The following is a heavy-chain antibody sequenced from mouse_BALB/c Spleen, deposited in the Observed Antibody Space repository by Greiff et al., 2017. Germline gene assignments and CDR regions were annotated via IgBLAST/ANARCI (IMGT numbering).Heavy chain of an antibody. D-gene: IGHD4-1*01. J-gene: IGHJ3*01. CDR2: IYPSDSYT. Sequence: QVQLQQPGAELVRPGASVKLSCKASGYTFTSYWINWVKQRPGQGLEWIGNIYPSDSYTNYNQKFKDKATLTVDKSSSTAYMQLSSPTSEDSAVYYCTREGGNWDGFADWGQGTLVTVSA. V-gene: IGHV1-69*02. CDR3: TREGGNWDGFAD. CDR1: GYTFTSYW.